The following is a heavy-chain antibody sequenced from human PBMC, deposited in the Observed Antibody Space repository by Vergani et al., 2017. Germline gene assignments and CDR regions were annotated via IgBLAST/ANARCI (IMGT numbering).Heavy chain of an antibody. Sequence: EVQLVESGGGLVQPGGSLRLSCAASGFTFSSYWMHWVRQAPGKGLVWVSRINSDGSSTSYADSVKGRFTISRDNAKNTLYLQMNSLRAEDSAVFYCATVSLTIFGVVILEVYMDVWGKGTTVTVSS. V-gene: IGHV3-74*01. D-gene: IGHD3-3*01. CDR1: GFTFSSYW. CDR3: ATVSLTIFGVVILEVYMDV. J-gene: IGHJ6*03. CDR2: INSDGSST.